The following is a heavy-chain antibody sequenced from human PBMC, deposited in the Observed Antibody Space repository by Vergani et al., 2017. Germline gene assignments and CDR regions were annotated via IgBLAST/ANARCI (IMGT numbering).Heavy chain of an antibody. CDR1: GFTFKKYW. V-gene: IGHV3-7*03. CDR3: ARDHRDYNNYPGTFDI. Sequence: EVQLVESGGGLVQPGGSLRLTCVASGFTFKKYWMNWVRQAPGKGLEWVANIKESGSDKSYVDSVKGRFTISRDNSRNSLYLEMDSLRAEDTAVYYCARDHRDYNNYPGTFDIWGQGSMVTVSS. D-gene: IGHD5-24*01. CDR2: IKESGSDK. J-gene: IGHJ3*02.